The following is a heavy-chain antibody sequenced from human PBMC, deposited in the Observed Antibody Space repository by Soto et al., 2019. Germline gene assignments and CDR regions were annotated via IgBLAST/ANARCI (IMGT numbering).Heavy chain of an antibody. Sequence: GGSLRLSCVASGFTFSRYNMHWVRQAPGKGLEWVAYVTTSGDTTFYADSVEGRFAISRDVAKNSVHLQMNSLGDEDTAVYYCVREEASGSSGLTYHYYYNGMDVWGQGTTVTVS. CDR1: GFTFSRYN. D-gene: IGHD3-10*01. V-gene: IGHV3-48*02. J-gene: IGHJ6*02. CDR2: VTTSGDTT. CDR3: VREEASGSSGLTYHYYYNGMDV.